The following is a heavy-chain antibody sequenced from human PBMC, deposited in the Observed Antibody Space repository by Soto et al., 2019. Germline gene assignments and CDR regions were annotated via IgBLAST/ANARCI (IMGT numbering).Heavy chain of an antibody. CDR3: ARSRNWFFDY. Sequence: GGSLRLSCAASGFTVSSNYMSWVRQAPGKGLEWVSVIYSGGSTYYADSVKGRFTISRDNSKNTLYLQMNSLRAEDTAVYDCARSRNWFFDYWGQGTLVTVSS. CDR2: IYSGGST. J-gene: IGHJ4*02. D-gene: IGHD3-9*01. V-gene: IGHV3-53*01. CDR1: GFTVSSNY.